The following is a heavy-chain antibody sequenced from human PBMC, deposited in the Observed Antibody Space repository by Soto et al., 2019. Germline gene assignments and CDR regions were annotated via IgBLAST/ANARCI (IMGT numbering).Heavy chain of an antibody. Sequence: GGSLRLSCEGSGFPFRSYGIQWVRQAPGKGLEWLGLIWNDGSHAYYADSVKGRFTISRDNSKNTVFLQVSNLRAEDTAVYFCARDQTDSGGYSDAWGQGTLVTVSS. V-gene: IGHV3-33*01. CDR1: GFPFRSYG. D-gene: IGHD2-15*01. CDR2: IWNDGSHA. CDR3: ARDQTDSGGYSDA. J-gene: IGHJ4*02.